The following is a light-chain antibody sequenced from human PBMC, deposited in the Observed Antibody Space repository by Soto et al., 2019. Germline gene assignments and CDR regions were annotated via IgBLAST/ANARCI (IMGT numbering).Light chain of an antibody. CDR1: SSNIGAGYD. V-gene: IGLV1-40*01. J-gene: IGLJ1*01. CDR2: DNS. Sequence: QSVLTQPPSVSGAPGQRVTISCTGSSSNIGAGYDVHWYQQLPGTAPKLLIYDNSNRPSGVPDRFSGSKSGTSASLAITGLQAEDEADYYCQSYDSSLSYVFXTGTKVTVL. CDR3: QSYDSSLSYV.